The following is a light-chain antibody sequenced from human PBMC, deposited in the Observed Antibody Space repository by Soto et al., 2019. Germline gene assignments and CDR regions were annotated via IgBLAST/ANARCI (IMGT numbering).Light chain of an antibody. CDR2: KAP. J-gene: IGKJ1*01. V-gene: IGKV1-5*03. CDR3: QHDGISSSWT. CDR1: QRNSRW. Sequence: DIQMTQYPSTLSAAVGDRVTITCRDSQRNSRWLAWYQQKPGRAPKLLIYKAPSLESGVPSRFSGSGSGTEFTLIISHLQPDDFASYYCQHDGISSSWTFGQGTKVEIK.